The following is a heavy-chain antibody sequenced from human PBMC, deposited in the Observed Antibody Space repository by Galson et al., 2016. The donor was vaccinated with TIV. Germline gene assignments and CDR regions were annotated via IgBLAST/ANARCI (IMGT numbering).Heavy chain of an antibody. Sequence: ETLSLTCTVSGGSVSSGDFYWTWIRQSAGKGLEWIGRTHTSGTTNYNPSLKTRVTISLDTSKNQFSLRLKSVTAADTAVYFCARDLAGGPSRSYYDYFGLDVWGQGTTVTV. J-gene: IGHJ6*02. V-gene: IGHV4-61*10. CDR2: THTSGTT. CDR1: GGSVSSGDFY. D-gene: IGHD3-16*01. CDR3: ARDLAGGPSRSYYDYFGLDV.